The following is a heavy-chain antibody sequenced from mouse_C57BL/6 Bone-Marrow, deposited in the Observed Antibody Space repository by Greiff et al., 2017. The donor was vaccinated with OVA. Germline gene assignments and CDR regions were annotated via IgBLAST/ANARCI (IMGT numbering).Heavy chain of an antibody. Sequence: QVHVKQSGAELVRPGSSVKLSCKASGYTFTSYWMDWVKQRPGQGLEWIGNIYPSDSETHYNQKFKDKATLTVDKSSSTAYMQLSSLTSEDSAVYYCARSSTVVARYWYFDVWGTGTTVTVSS. CDR3: ARSSTVVARYWYFDV. CDR2: IYPSDSET. J-gene: IGHJ1*03. D-gene: IGHD1-1*01. V-gene: IGHV1-61*01. CDR1: GYTFTSYW.